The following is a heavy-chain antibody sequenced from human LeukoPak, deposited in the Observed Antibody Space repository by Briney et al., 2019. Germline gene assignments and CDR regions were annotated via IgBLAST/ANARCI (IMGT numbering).Heavy chain of an antibody. CDR3: ARTVTKSRGILDYYYGMDV. J-gene: IGHJ6*02. CDR2: IIQDGSQK. CDR1: GFTFSTYW. D-gene: IGHD4-17*01. Sequence: GGSLRLSCTASGFTFSTYWMSWVRQAPGKGLEWVANIIQDGSQKYYVDSVKGRFTISRDNAKNSLYLQMNSLRAEDTAVYYCARTVTKSRGILDYYYGMDVWGQGTTVTVSS. V-gene: IGHV3-7*05.